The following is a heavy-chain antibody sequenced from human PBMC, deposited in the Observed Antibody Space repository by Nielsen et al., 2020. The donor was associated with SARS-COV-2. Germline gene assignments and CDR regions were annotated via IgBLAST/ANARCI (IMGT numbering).Heavy chain of an antibody. CDR2: ISSISGHI. V-gene: IGHV3-21*01. D-gene: IGHD2-15*01. Sequence: GESLKISCAASGFTFTSYTMNWVRQAPGKGLEWVSSISSISGHIYYADSVTGRLTISTDNAKNSLYLQMKSLRAEDTATYYCVRGPVVEGPLFDYWGQGTLVTVSS. J-gene: IGHJ4*02. CDR1: GFTFTSYT. CDR3: VRGPVVEGPLFDY.